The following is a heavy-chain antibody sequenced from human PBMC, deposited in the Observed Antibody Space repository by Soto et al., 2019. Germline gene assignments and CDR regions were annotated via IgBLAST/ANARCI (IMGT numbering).Heavy chain of an antibody. CDR3: EKDRLTTISGVDV. D-gene: IGHD4-17*01. CDR2: ISGSGGTT. V-gene: IGHV3-23*01. J-gene: IGHJ6*02. Sequence: GGSLRLSCGASGFTFSSYAMSWVRQAPGKELEWVSTISGSGGTTFYADSVKGRFTISRDNSKNTLYLQMNSLRAEDTAVYYCEKDRLTTISGVDVWGQGTTVTVSS. CDR1: GFTFSSYA.